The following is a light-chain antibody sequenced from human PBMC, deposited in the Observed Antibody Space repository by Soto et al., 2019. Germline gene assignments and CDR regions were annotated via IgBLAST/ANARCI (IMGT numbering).Light chain of an antibody. J-gene: IGKJ5*01. CDR1: QSVSSN. CDR3: QQYNNWPPIT. Sequence: MVIAQAAATLSVSPGERATLSCSSSQSVSSNLAWYQQKPGQAPRLLIYGASTRATGIPARFSGSGSGTEFTLTISSLQSEDFAVYYCQQYNNWPPITFGQGTRLEIK. V-gene: IGKV3-15*01. CDR2: GAS.